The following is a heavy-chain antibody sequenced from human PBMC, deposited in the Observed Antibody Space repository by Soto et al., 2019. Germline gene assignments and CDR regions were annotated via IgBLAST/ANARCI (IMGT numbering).Heavy chain of an antibody. V-gene: IGHV5-51*01. Sequence: GESLKISCKGSGYSFTSYWIGWVRQMPGKGLEWMGIIYPGDSDTRYSPSFQGQVTISADKSISTAYLQWSSLKASDTAMYYYARLIKCCLRLQKYYYYYYTDVWGKGTTVTVSS. D-gene: IGHD6-25*01. CDR2: IYPGDSDT. CDR1: GYSFTSYW. J-gene: IGHJ6*03. CDR3: ARLIKCCLRLQKYYYYYYTDV.